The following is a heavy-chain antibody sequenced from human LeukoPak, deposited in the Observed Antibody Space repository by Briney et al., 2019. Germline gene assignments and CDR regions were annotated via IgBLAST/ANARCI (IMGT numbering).Heavy chain of an antibody. J-gene: IGHJ4*02. CDR1: GYTFTSYG. CDR2: ISAYNGNT. CDR3: ARGSPGYSSGWHVAY. V-gene: IGHV1-18*01. Sequence: ASVKVSCKASGYTFTSYGISWVRQAPGQGLEWMGWISAYNGNTNYAQKLQGRVTMTRNTSISTAYMELSSLRSEDTAVYFCARGSPGYSSGWHVAYWGQGTLVTVSS. D-gene: IGHD6-19*01.